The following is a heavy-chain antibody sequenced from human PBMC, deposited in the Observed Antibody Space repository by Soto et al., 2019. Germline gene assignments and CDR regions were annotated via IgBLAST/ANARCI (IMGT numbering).Heavy chain of an antibody. CDR2: ITDTGGDA. CDR1: ELTFGSRA. V-gene: IGHV3-23*01. Sequence: GGSLRLSCVASELTFGSRAMSWVRQAPGEGLQWVSTITDTGGDAKYADSVRGRFVISRDNSKKTLYLQMTSLTAEDSAMYYCARGSTDSYPGSRIFDFWGRGTLVTVSS. D-gene: IGHD3-10*01. CDR3: ARGSTDSYPGSRIFDF. J-gene: IGHJ4*02.